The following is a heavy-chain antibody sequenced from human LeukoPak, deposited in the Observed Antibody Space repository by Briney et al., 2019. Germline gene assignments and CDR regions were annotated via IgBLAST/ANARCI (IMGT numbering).Heavy chain of an antibody. CDR1: GFTFSSYW. CDR2: IKQDGSEK. J-gene: IGHJ4*02. CDR3: ARDRWQQLDNFDY. D-gene: IGHD6-13*01. V-gene: IGHV3-7*04. Sequence: GGSLRLSCAASGFTFSSYWMSWVRQAPGKGLEWVANIKQDGSEKYYVDSVKGRFTISRDNAKNSLYLQMNSLRAEDTAVYYCARDRWQQLDNFDYWGQGTPVTVSS.